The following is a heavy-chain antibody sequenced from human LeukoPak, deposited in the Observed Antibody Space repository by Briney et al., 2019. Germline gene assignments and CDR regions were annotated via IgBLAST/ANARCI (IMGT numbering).Heavy chain of an antibody. V-gene: IGHV4-59*08. Sequence: SETLSLTCTVSGGSISSYYWSWIRQPPGKGLEWIGYIYYSGGTNYNPSLKSRVTISVDTSKNQVSLKLSSVTAADTAVYYCARTRWLASFDIWGQGTMVTVSS. J-gene: IGHJ3*02. D-gene: IGHD5-12*01. CDR2: IYYSGGT. CDR3: ARTRWLASFDI. CDR1: GGSISSYY.